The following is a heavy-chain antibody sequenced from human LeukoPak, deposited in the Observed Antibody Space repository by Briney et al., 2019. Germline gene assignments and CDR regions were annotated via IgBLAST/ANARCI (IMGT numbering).Heavy chain of an antibody. D-gene: IGHD6-13*01. J-gene: IGHJ6*03. CDR3: ARDRIAAALDYYMDV. CDR1: GGSISSGSYY. V-gene: IGHV4-61*02. Sequence: SQTLSLTCTVAGGSISSGSYYWSWIRQPAGKGLEWIGRIYTSGSTNYNPSLKSRVTISVDTSKNQFSLKLSSVTAADTAVYYCARDRIAAALDYYMDVWGKGTTVTVSS. CDR2: IYTSGST.